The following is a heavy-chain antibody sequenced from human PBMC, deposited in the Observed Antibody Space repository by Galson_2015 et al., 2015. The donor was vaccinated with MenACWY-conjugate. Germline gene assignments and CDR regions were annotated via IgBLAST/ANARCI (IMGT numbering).Heavy chain of an antibody. V-gene: IGHV3-11*06. CDR1: GFTCGYFY. CDR3: ARAVTSAGKIDY. Sequence: LRLSWAASGFTCGYFYMRWIRQAPGRGLGWVSHISGSSTYTKYADSVKGRFTISRDNAKNSLSLQINSLRAEDTAVYYCARAVTSAGKIDYWGPGTLVTVSS. D-gene: IGHD6-13*01. J-gene: IGHJ4*01. CDR2: ISGSSTYT.